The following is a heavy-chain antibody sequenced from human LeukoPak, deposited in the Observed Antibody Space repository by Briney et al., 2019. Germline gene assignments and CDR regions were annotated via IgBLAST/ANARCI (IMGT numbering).Heavy chain of an antibody. CDR3: AKDPYYYGSGSYYNVDY. V-gene: IGHV3-30*18. CDR1: GLTFSGYD. CDR2: ISYDGSNK. D-gene: IGHD3-10*01. Sequence: PGGSLRLSCAASGLTFSGYDMHWVRQAPGKGLEWVAVISYDGSNKYYADSVKGRFTISRDNSKNTLYLQMNSLRAEDTAVYYCAKDPYYYGSGSYYNVDYWGQGTLVTVSS. J-gene: IGHJ4*02.